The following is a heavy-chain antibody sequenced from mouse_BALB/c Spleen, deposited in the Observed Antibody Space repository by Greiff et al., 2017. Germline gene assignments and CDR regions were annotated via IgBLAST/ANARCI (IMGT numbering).Heavy chain of an antibody. CDR3: AREGEDYYGSSYWYFDD. Sequence: EVMLVESGGGLVKPGGSLKLSCAASGFTFSSYAMSWVRQTPEKRLEWVASISSDGSTYYPDSVMGRFTISRDNARNILYLQMSSLRSEDTAMYYCAREGEDYYGSSYWYFDDWGAGTTVTVSS. CDR2: ISSDGST. V-gene: IGHV5-6-5*01. CDR1: GFTFSSYA. D-gene: IGHD1-1*01. J-gene: IGHJ1*01.